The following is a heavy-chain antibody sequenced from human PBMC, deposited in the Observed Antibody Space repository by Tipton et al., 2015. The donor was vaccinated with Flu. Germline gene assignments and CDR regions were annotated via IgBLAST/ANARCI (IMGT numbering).Heavy chain of an antibody. J-gene: IGHJ4*02. Sequence: SLRLSCAASGFTFRSYAMNWVRQAPGKGLEWVSYIGTSDSAIHYADSVKGRFTISRDNAKNSLYLQMNSLRAEDTAVYYCARGGIWLSDYWGQGTLVTVSS. CDR1: GFTFRSYA. V-gene: IGHV3-48*03. CDR3: ARGGIWLSDY. CDR2: IGTSDSAI. D-gene: IGHD5-12*01.